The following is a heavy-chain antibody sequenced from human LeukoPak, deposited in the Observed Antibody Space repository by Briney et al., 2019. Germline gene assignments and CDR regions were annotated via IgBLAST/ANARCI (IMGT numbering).Heavy chain of an antibody. CDR2: IYYSGST. D-gene: IGHD3-3*01. J-gene: IGHJ4*02. Sequence: SSETLSLTCTVSGGSISSYYWSWIRQPPGKGLEWIGYIYYSGSTNYNPSLKSRVTMSVDTSKNQFSLKLSSVTAADTAVYYCARGSSRDFWSGYSLIDYWGQGTLVTVSS. CDR1: GGSISSYY. CDR3: ARGSSRDFWSGYSLIDY. V-gene: IGHV4-59*08.